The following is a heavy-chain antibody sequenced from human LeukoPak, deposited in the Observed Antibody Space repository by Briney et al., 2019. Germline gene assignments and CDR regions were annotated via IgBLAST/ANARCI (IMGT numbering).Heavy chain of an antibody. D-gene: IGHD6-19*01. J-gene: IGHJ3*02. Sequence: GASVKVSCKASGYTFTSYDINWVRQATGQGLEWMGWMNPNSGNTGYAQKLQGRVTMTTDTSTSTAYMELRSLRSDDTAVYYCARDMWLVDAFDIWGQGTMVTVSS. V-gene: IGHV1-8*01. CDR1: GYTFTSYD. CDR3: ARDMWLVDAFDI. CDR2: MNPNSGNT.